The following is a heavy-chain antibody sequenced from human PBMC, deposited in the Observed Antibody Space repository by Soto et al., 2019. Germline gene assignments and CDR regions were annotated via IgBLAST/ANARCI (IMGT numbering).Heavy chain of an antibody. CDR2: ISAYNGNT. D-gene: IGHD3-3*01. J-gene: IGHJ6*02. CDR1: GYPFTSYG. Sequence: XPVKVSNKASGYPFTSYGISWGRQAPGQGLEWMGWISAYNGNTNYAQKLQCRVTMTTDTSTSTAYMELRSLRSDDTAVYYCARDHLDIRLLEWYYGMGGCGQRTTVSVYS. CDR3: ARDHLDIRLLEWYYGMGG. V-gene: IGHV1-18*04.